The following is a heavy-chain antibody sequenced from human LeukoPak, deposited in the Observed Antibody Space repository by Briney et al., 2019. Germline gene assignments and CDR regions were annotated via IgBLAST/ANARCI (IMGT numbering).Heavy chain of an antibody. J-gene: IGHJ5*02. Sequence: SETLSLTCFVSGGSISSNAYYWGWIRQPPGKGLEWIGSINYSGITYYNPSLRSRVTVSVDTSRNQFSLNLSSVTAADTAVYFCARRLGGRNWFDPWGQGTLVTVSS. CDR1: GGSISSNAYY. CDR3: ARRLGGRNWFDP. CDR2: INYSGIT. D-gene: IGHD3-16*01. V-gene: IGHV4-39*01.